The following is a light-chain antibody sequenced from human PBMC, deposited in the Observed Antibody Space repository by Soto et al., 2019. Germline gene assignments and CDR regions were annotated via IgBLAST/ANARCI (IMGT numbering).Light chain of an antibody. V-gene: IGKV1-5*03. CDR2: KAS. J-gene: IGKJ2*01. Sequence: IQMTKSPSTLSASVGDRVTISCRASRSITDLLAWYQQKPGKAPQLLIHKASNLERGVSSRFSGSGSGTEFNLTTSSLQPDDFATYYCQQYSTYQYTFGQGTKLEI. CDR3: QQYSTYQYT. CDR1: RSITDL.